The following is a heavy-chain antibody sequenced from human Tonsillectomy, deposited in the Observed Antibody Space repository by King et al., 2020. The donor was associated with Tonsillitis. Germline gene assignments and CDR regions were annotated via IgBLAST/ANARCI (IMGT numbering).Heavy chain of an antibody. Sequence: VQLVESGAEVKKPGSSVKVSCKASGGTFSSYAINWVRQAPGQGLEWMGGIIPMFRTVTYAQKFQGRVTITADESTSTAYMELSSLRSDDTAVYYCAISVIAVAGYSSVYWGQGTLVTVSS. CDR2: IIPMFRTV. J-gene: IGHJ4*02. D-gene: IGHD6-19*01. V-gene: IGHV1-69*01. CDR1: GGTFSSYA. CDR3: AISVIAVAGYSSVY.